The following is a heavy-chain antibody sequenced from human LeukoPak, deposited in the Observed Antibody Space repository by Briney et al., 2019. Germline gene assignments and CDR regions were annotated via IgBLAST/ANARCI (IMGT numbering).Heavy chain of an antibody. D-gene: IGHD3-10*01. CDR3: ARDITMVRGKYNWFDP. CDR2: IYYSGST. J-gene: IGHJ5*02. Sequence: SETLSLTCVVSGGSISSTSYYWGWIRQPPGKGLEWIGSIYYSGSTYYSPSLKSRVTMSVDTSKNQFSLKLSSVTAADTAVYYCARDITMVRGKYNWFDPWGQGTLVTISS. CDR1: GGSISSTSYY. V-gene: IGHV4-39*07.